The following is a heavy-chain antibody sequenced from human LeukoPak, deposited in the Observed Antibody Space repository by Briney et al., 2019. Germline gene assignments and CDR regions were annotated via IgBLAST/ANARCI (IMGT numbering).Heavy chain of an antibody. CDR1: GFTFSSYS. Sequence: GGSLRLSCAASGFTFSSYSMNWVRQAPGKGLEWVSSISSSSSYIHSADLVRGRFTISRDNAKNSLFLQMSSLRAEDTAVYYCARDEWGDAFDIWGQGTMVTVFS. D-gene: IGHD1-26*01. J-gene: IGHJ3*02. V-gene: IGHV3-21*01. CDR3: ARDEWGDAFDI. CDR2: ISSSSSYI.